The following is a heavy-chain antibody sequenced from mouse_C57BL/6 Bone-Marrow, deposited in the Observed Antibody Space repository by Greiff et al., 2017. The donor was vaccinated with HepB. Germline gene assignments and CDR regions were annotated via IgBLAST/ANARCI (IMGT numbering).Heavy chain of an antibody. CDR2: ISSGSSTI. D-gene: IGHD2-3*01. Sequence: EVKVVESGGGLVKPGGSLKLSCAASGFTLSDYGMHWVRQAPEKGLEWVAYISSGSSTIYYADTVKGRFTISRDNAKNTLFLQMTSLRSEDTAMYYCARPGDGDWYFDVWGTGTTVTVSS. CDR1: GFTLSDYG. CDR3: ARPGDGDWYFDV. V-gene: IGHV5-17*01. J-gene: IGHJ1*03.